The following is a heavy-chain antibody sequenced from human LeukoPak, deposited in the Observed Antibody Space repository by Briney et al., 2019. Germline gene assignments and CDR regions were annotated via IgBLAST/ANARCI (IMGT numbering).Heavy chain of an antibody. Sequence: SETLSLTCAVYGGSFSGYYWSWIRQPAGKGLEWIGRIYTSGSTNYNPSLKSRVTISVDTSKNQFSLKLSSVTAADTAVYYCASRGDASSFDYWGQGTLVTVSS. CDR1: GGSFSGYY. CDR2: IYTSGST. V-gene: IGHV4-59*10. J-gene: IGHJ4*02. D-gene: IGHD6-13*01. CDR3: ASRGDASSFDY.